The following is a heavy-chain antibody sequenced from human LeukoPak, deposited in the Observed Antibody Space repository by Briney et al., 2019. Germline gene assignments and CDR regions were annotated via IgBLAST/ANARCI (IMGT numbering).Heavy chain of an antibody. V-gene: IGHV5-51*01. CDR3: ASYDGSRTLNAFDI. Sequence: GESLKISCKGSGYSFTNYWIGWVRQMPGKGLEWMVIIYPADSDTRYSPSFQDQVTISADKSISTAYLQWSSLKASDTAMYYCASYDGSRTLNAFDIWGQGTMVTVSS. CDR1: GYSFTNYW. J-gene: IGHJ3*02. CDR2: IYPADSDT. D-gene: IGHD3-10*01.